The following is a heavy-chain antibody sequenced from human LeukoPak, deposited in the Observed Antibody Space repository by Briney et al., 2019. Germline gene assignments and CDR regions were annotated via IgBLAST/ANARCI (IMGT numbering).Heavy chain of an antibody. Sequence: GGSLRPSCAASGFTFSNAWMSWVRQAPGKGLEWVGRIKSKTDGGTTDYAAPVKGRFTISRDDSKNTLYLQMNSLKTEDTAVYYCTTGPLRFLEWLLQGDYWGQGTLVTVSS. J-gene: IGHJ4*02. V-gene: IGHV3-15*01. CDR3: TTGPLRFLEWLLQGDY. CDR1: GFTFSNAW. D-gene: IGHD3-3*01. CDR2: IKSKTDGGTT.